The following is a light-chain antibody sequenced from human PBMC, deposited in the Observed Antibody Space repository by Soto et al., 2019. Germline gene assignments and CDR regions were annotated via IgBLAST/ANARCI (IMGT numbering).Light chain of an antibody. J-gene: IGKJ4*01. CDR1: QSFHTNY. Sequence: EIVLTQSPGTLSLSPGERATLSCRASQSFHTNYLAWYQQRPGQAPRLLIYGASNRASGIPERFSGSGSGTEFTLTINRLEPEDSAVYLCQQYGSSPGFTFGGGTKIEIK. CDR2: GAS. CDR3: QQYGSSPGFT. V-gene: IGKV3-20*01.